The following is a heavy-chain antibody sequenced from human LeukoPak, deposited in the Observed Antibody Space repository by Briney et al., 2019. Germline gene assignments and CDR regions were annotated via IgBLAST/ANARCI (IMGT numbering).Heavy chain of an antibody. CDR3: ARALQVGRWFGGNWFDP. J-gene: IGHJ5*02. D-gene: IGHD3-10*01. CDR1: GGSFSGYY. CDR2: INHSGST. V-gene: IGHV4-34*01. Sequence: PSETLSLTCAVYGGSFSGYYWSWIRQPPGKGLEWIGEINHSGSTNYNPSLKSRVTISVDTSKNQFSLKLSSVTAADTAVYYCARALQVGRWFGGNWFDPCGQETLVTVSS.